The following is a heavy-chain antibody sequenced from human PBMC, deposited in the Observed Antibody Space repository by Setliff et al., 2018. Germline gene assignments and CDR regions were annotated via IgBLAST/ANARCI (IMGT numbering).Heavy chain of an antibody. V-gene: IGHV4-34*12. CDR1: GGSFSGYY. J-gene: IGHJ4*02. CDR2: IIHSGST. Sequence: SETLSLTCAVYGGSFSGYYWSWIRQPPGKRLEWIGEIIHSGSTNYNPSLKSRVTISVDTSKNQFSLKLSSVTAADTAVYYCARFDYWGQGTLVTVSS. CDR3: ARFDY.